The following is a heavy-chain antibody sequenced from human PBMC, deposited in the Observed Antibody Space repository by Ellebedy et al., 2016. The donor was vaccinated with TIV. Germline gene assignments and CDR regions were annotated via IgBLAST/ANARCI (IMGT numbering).Heavy chain of an antibody. CDR3: AHTDVSSWYRLAWFDP. Sequence: SGPTLVKPTQTLTLTCTFSGFSLSTSGMCVSWIRQPPGKALEWLALIYWNDDKRYSPSLKSRLTITKDTSKNQVVLTMTNMDPVDTATYYCAHTDVSSWYRLAWFDPWGQGTLVTVSS. CDR2: IYWNDDK. V-gene: IGHV2-5*08. CDR1: GFSLSTSGMC. J-gene: IGHJ5*02. D-gene: IGHD6-13*01.